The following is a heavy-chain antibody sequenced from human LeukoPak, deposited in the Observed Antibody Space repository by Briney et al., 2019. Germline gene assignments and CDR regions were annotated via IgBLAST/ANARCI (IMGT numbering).Heavy chain of an antibody. Sequence: ESGPTLVNPTQTLTLTCTFSGFSLSISGMCVSWIRQPPGKALEWLALIDWDDDKYYSTSLKTRLTISKDTSKNQVVLTMTNMDPVDTATYYCARTRDGYNSYYFDYWGQGTLVTVSS. D-gene: IGHD5-24*01. CDR1: GFSLSISGMC. V-gene: IGHV2-70*01. J-gene: IGHJ4*02. CDR3: ARTRDGYNSYYFDY. CDR2: IDWDDDK.